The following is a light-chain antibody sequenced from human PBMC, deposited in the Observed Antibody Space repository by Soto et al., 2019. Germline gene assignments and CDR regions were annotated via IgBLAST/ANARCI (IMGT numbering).Light chain of an antibody. CDR1: QSIRSH. Sequence: DIQMTQSPSSLSASIGDRVTITCRASQSIRSHLNWYQQKPGKAPKLLIYTASTLQSGAPPRFSGSGSGTDFTLTISSLQPEDSATYYCQQSYNSPPLTFGGGTKVEIK. J-gene: IGKJ4*01. CDR3: QQSYNSPPLT. CDR2: TAS. V-gene: IGKV1-39*01.